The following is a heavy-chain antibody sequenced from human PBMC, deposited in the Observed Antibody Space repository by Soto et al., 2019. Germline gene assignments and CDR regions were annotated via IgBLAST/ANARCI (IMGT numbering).Heavy chain of an antibody. CDR2: ISYDGSNK. CDR3: AKDNGSGCDWLRVGDASDI. J-gene: IGHJ3*02. V-gene: IGHV3-30*18. CDR1: GFTFSSYG. D-gene: IGHD5-12*01. Sequence: QVQLVESGGGVVQPGRSLRLSCAASGFTFSSYGMHWVRQAPGKGLEWVAVISYDGSNKYYADSVKGRLTISRDNSKNTLYLPMSSLRGEDTAVYYCAKDNGSGCDWLRVGDASDIWGQGTMVTVSS.